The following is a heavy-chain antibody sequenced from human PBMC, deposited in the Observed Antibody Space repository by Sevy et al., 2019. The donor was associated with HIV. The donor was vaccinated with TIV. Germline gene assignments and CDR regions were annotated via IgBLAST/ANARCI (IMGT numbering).Heavy chain of an antibody. CDR1: GGSISSNSYY. Sequence: SETLSLTCFVSGGSISSNSYYWGWIRQPPGRELEWIGTIHYGGSTYYNPSLESRVTLSVDTSKNHFSLKLSSLTAADEALYYCARRGIAGSTDYFDDWGQGTLVTVSS. CDR3: ARRGIAGSTDYFDD. CDR2: IHYGGST. D-gene: IGHD1-20*01. J-gene: IGHJ4*02. V-gene: IGHV4-39*02.